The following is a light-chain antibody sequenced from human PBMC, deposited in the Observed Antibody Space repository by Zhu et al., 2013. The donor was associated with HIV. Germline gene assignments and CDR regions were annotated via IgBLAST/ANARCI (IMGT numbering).Light chain of an antibody. CDR2: EVS. Sequence: QSALTQPPSASGSPGRSVTISCTGTSSDVGGYNYVSWYQQHPGKAPKLMIYEVSKRPSGVPDRFSGSKSGNMASLTVSGLQAEDEADYYCSSYAGSGNVVFGGGTKLTVL. J-gene: IGLJ2*01. CDR1: SSDVGGYNY. CDR3: SSYAGSGNVV. V-gene: IGLV2-8*01.